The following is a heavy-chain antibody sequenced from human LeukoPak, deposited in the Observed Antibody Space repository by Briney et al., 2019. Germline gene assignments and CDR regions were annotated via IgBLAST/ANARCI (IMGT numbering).Heavy chain of an antibody. J-gene: IGHJ4*02. V-gene: IGHV3-23*01. Sequence: PGGSLRLSCAASGFTFTSYAMSWVRQAPGTGLEWVSSISDSSGSTYYADSVKGRFTISRDNSKNTVYLQMNSLRAEDTAVYYCAKDLRAREGYLDYWGQGTLVTVSS. CDR2: ISDSSGST. D-gene: IGHD1-26*01. CDR3: AKDLRAREGYLDY. CDR1: GFTFTSYA.